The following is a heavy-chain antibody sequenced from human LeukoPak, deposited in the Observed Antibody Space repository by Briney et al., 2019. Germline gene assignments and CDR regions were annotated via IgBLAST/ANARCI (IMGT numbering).Heavy chain of an antibody. J-gene: IGHJ4*02. CDR3: ARCHYYDSSGFLDY. D-gene: IGHD3-22*01. Sequence: PSETLSFTCTVYGGSFSGYYWSWIRQPPGKGLEWIGEINHSGSTNYNPSLKSRVTISVDTSKNQFSLKLSSVTAADTAVYYCARCHYYDSSGFLDYWGQGTLVTVSS. CDR1: GGSFSGYY. CDR2: INHSGST. V-gene: IGHV4-34*01.